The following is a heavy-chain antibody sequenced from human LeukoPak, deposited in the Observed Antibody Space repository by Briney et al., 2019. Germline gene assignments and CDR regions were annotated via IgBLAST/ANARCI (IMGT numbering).Heavy chain of an antibody. CDR2: ISYDGSNK. J-gene: IGHJ5*02. CDR1: GFTFSSYG. D-gene: IGHD2-21*02. Sequence: GGSLRRSCAASGFTFSSYGMHWVRQAPGKGLEWVAVISYDGSNKYYADSVKGRFTISRDNSKNTLYLQMNSLRAEDTAVYYCAKDNYCGGDCYSNWFDPWGQGTLVTVSS. CDR3: AKDNYCGGDCYSNWFDP. V-gene: IGHV3-30*18.